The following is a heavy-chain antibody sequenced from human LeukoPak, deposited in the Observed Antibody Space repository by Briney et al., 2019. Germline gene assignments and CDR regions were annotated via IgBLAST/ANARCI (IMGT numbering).Heavy chain of an antibody. CDR2: INHSGST. V-gene: IGHV4-39*07. Sequence: PSETLSLTCTVSGGSISSGGYYWSWIRQHPGKGLEWIGEINHSGSTNYNPSLKSRVTISVDTSKNQFSLKLSSVTAADTAVYYCAKCREGSYYYDSSGYSSFDYWGQGTLVTVSS. D-gene: IGHD3-22*01. J-gene: IGHJ4*02. CDR1: GGSISSGGYY. CDR3: AKCREGSYYYDSSGYSSFDY.